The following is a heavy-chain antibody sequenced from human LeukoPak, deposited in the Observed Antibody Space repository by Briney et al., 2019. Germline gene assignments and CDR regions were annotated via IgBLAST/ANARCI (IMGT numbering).Heavy chain of an antibody. D-gene: IGHD3-22*01. CDR3: AKDPWGPIYDSGGYVAY. J-gene: IGHJ4*02. Sequence: GGSLRLSCAASGFTFSSYGMHWVRQAPGKGLEWVAVISYDGSNKYYADSVKGRFTISRDNSKNTLYLQMNSLRAEDTAVYYCAKDPWGPIYDSGGYVAYGGQGTWVPVPS. CDR2: ISYDGSNK. CDR1: GFTFSSYG. V-gene: IGHV3-30*18.